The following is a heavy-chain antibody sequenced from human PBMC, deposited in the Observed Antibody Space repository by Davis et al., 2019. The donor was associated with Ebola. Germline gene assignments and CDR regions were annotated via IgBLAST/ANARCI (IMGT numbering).Heavy chain of an antibody. CDR1: GYSFTSYW. CDR2: IYPGDSDT. J-gene: IGHJ5*02. Sequence: GESLKISCQGSGYSFTSYWIGWVRQMPGKGLEWMGIIYPGDSDTRYSPSFQGQVTISADKSISTAYLQWSSLKASDTAMYYCARHRITMVRGVDNWFDPWGQGTLVTVSS. CDR3: ARHRITMVRGVDNWFDP. D-gene: IGHD3-10*01. V-gene: IGHV5-51*01.